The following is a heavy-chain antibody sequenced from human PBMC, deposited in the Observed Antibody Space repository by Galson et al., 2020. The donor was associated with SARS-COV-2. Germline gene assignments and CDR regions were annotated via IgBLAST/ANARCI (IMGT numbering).Heavy chain of an antibody. CDR3: ARDFEKSGLLRGFDQ. D-gene: IGHD1-26*01. V-gene: IGHV3-7*01. CDR1: GFTFSSYW. CDR2: IIQDGSQK. Sequence: GGSLRLSCEVSGFTFSSYWMTWVRQAPGRGLEWVANIIQDGSQKYYVDSVKGRFTISRDNARNSLYLQMNMLRAEDTAVYYCARDFEKSGLLRGFDQWGQGTLVTVSS. J-gene: IGHJ4*02.